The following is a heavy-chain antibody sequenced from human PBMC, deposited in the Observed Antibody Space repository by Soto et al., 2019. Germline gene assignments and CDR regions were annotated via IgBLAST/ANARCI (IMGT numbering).Heavy chain of an antibody. CDR1: GFTFSSYW. CDR2: IKQDGSEK. D-gene: IGHD3-16*02. CDR3: ARDREAYDYIWGSYRPKTFDY. Sequence: GGSLRLSCAASGFTFSSYWMSWVRQAPGKGLEWVANIKQDGSEKYYVDSVKGRFTISRDNAKNSLYLQMNSLRAEDTAVYYCARDREAYDYIWGSYRPKTFDYWGQGTLVTVSS. V-gene: IGHV3-7*01. J-gene: IGHJ4*02.